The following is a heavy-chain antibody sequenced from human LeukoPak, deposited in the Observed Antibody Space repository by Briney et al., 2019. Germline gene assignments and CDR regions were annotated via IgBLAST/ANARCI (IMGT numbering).Heavy chain of an antibody. J-gene: IGHJ4*02. D-gene: IGHD5-12*01. CDR2: IKPDGSDT. V-gene: IGHV3-74*01. CDR1: GFTFTTHW. CDR3: ARGKYGGYFIDY. Sequence: GGSLRLSCGASGFTFTTHWIHWVRQAPGKGLVWVSRIKPDGSDTNYADSVKGRFTISRDNAKNTVYLQMDSLRAEDTAVYYCARGKYGGYFIDYWGQGTLVTVSS.